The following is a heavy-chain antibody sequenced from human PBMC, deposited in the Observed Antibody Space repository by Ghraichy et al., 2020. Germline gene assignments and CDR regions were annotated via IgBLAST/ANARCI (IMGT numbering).Heavy chain of an antibody. D-gene: IGHD2-21*01. Sequence: GSLRLSCTVSGGSISSYYWSWIRQPPGKGLEWIGYIYYSGSTNYNPSLKSRVTISVDTSKNQFSLKLSSVTAADTAVYYCARGVLLGWFDPWGQGTLVTVYS. J-gene: IGHJ5*02. V-gene: IGHV4-59*01. CDR1: GGSISSYY. CDR3: ARGVLLGWFDP. CDR2: IYYSGST.